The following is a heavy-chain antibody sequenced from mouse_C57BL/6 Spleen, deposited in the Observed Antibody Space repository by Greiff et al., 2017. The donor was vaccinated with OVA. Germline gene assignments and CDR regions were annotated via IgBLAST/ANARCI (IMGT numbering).Heavy chain of an antibody. Sequence: QSGAELVKPGASVKLSCTASGFNIKDYYMHWVKPRTEQGLEWIGRIDPEDGETKYAPKFQGKATITADTSANTAYLQLSSLTSEDTAVYYCASKTDYYGSSDAMDYWGQGTSVTVSS. CDR3: ASKTDYYGSSDAMDY. CDR2: IDPEDGET. D-gene: IGHD1-1*01. CDR1: GFNIKDYY. V-gene: IGHV14-2*01. J-gene: IGHJ4*01.